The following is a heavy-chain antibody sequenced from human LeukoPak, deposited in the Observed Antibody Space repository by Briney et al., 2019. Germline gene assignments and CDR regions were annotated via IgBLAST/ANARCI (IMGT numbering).Heavy chain of an antibody. Sequence: EASVKVSCKASGGTFSSYAISWVRQAPGQGLEWMGGIIPIFGTANYAQKFQGRVTITADESTSTAYMELSSLRSEDTAVYYCASDGDYVGFDPWGQGTLLTVSS. CDR2: IIPIFGTA. J-gene: IGHJ5*02. CDR1: GGTFSSYA. D-gene: IGHD4-17*01. CDR3: ASDGDYVGFDP. V-gene: IGHV1-69*13.